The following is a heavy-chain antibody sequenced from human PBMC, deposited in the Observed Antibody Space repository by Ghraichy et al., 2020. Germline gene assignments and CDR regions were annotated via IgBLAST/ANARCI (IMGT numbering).Heavy chain of an antibody. D-gene: IGHD3-16*01. CDR1: GFTFSSYG. Sequence: GGSLRLSCAASGFTFSSYGMHWVRQAPGKGLEWVAVISYDGSNKYYADSVKGRFTISRDNSKNTLYLQMNSLRAEDTAVYYCAKDLNWGPSAARLGYYYYGMDVWGQGTTVTVSS. CDR2: ISYDGSNK. V-gene: IGHV3-30*18. CDR3: AKDLNWGPSAARLGYYYYGMDV. J-gene: IGHJ6*02.